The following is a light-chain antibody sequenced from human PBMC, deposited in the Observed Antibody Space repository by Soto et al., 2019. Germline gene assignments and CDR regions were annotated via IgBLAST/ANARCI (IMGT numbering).Light chain of an antibody. CDR2: YDS. V-gene: IGLV3-21*04. CDR1: KIGSKS. CDR3: QVWDSSSDHVV. Sequence: SYELTQPPSVSVAPGKTARITCGGNKIGSKSVHWYQQKPGQAPVLVIYYDSDRPSGIPERFSGSNSGNTATLTISRVEAXXXXXXYCQVWDSSSDHVVFGGGTKLTVL. J-gene: IGLJ2*01.